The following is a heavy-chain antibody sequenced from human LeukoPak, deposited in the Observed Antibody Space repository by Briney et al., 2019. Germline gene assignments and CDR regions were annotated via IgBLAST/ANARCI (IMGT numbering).Heavy chain of an antibody. V-gene: IGHV4-61*02. CDR1: GGSVTSGNYY. CDR2: IYTNGGA. CDR3: AREDGYDFTGYFDY. D-gene: IGHD5-24*01. Sequence: PSQTLSLTCTVSGGSVTSGNYYWNWIRQPAGKGLEWIGRIYTNGGASYNPSLKSRVTISIDASKNQFSLKLSSVTAADTAVYYCAREDGYDFTGYFDYWGQGTLVTVSS. J-gene: IGHJ4*02.